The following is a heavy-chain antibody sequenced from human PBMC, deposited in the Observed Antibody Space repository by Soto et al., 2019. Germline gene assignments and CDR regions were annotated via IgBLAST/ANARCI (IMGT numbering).Heavy chain of an antibody. CDR3: ARPPYYYDSSGYYPPGAFDI. CDR2: IYPGDSDT. D-gene: IGHD3-22*01. V-gene: IGHV5-51*01. Sequence: LKISCKGSGYSFTSYWIGWVRQMPGKGLEWMGIIYPGDSDTRYSPSFQGQVTISADKSISTAYLQWSSLKASDTAMYYCARPPYYYDSSGYYPPGAFDIWGQGTMVT. J-gene: IGHJ3*02. CDR1: GYSFTSYW.